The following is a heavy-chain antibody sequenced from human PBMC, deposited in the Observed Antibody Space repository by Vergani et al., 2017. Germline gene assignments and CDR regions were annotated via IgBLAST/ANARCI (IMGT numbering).Heavy chain of an antibody. CDR2: IYWDDDK. CDR1: GFSLSTSGVG. CDR3: AXRRQLVAYYYYYYYYRDV. Sequence: QITLKESGPTLVKPTQTLTLTCTFSGFSLSTSGVGVGWIRQPPGKALEWLALIYWDDDKRYSPSLKSRLTITKDTSKNQVVLTMTNMDPVDTATYYCAXRRQLVAYYYYYYYYRDVWGKGTTVTVSS. V-gene: IGHV2-5*02. J-gene: IGHJ6*03. D-gene: IGHD6-6*01.